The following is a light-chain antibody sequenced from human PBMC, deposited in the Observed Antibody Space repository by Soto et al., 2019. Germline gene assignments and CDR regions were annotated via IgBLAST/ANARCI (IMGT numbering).Light chain of an antibody. J-gene: IGLJ1*01. Sequence: QSALTQPASVSGSPGQSITISCTGTSSDVGGYNYVSWYQQHPGKAPKLMIYDVSNRPSGVSNRFSGSKSGNTASLTISWLQADHEADYYCSSYTSSSTYVFGTGTKLTVL. CDR1: SSDVGGYNY. CDR2: DVS. CDR3: SSYTSSSTYV. V-gene: IGLV2-14*01.